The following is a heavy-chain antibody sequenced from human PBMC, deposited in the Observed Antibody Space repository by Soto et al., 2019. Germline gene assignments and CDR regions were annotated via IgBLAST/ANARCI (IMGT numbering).Heavy chain of an antibody. V-gene: IGHV4-30-4*01. CDR3: ARAVGYYDYVWGSYRSASFDY. CDR2: IYYSGST. CDR1: GGSISSGDYY. D-gene: IGHD3-16*02. J-gene: IGHJ4*02. Sequence: QVQLQESGPGLVKPSQTLSLTCTVSGGSISSGDYYWSWIRQPPGKGLEWIGYIYYSGSTYYNPSLKSRVTISVDTSKNQFSLKLSSVTAADTAVYYCARAVGYYDYVWGSYRSASFDYWGQGTLVTVSS.